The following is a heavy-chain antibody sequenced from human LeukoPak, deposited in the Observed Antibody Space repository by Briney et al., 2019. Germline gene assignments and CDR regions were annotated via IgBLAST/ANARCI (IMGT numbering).Heavy chain of an antibody. Sequence: ASVKVSCKASGYTFTGYYMHWVRQAPGQGLGWMGWINPNSGGTNYAQKFQGRVTMTRDTSISTAYMELSRLRSDDTAVYYCARDSHLATSLGNWGQGTLVTVSS. CDR2: INPNSGGT. V-gene: IGHV1-2*02. J-gene: IGHJ4*02. CDR1: GYTFTGYY. CDR3: ARDSHLATSLGN.